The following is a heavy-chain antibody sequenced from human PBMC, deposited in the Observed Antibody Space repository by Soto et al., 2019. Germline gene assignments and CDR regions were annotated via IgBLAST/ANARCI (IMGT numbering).Heavy chain of an antibody. CDR3: ARDGYNTGGWFDP. CDR1: GGSFSGYY. V-gene: IGHV4-34*01. Sequence: QVQLQQWGAGLLKPSETLSLTCAVYGGSFSGYYWSWIRQPPGKGLEWIGEINHSGSTNYNPSLKSRVTISADTSKNQFSLKLSSVTAADTAVYYCARDGYNTGGWFDPWGQGTLVTVSS. CDR2: INHSGST. D-gene: IGHD5-12*01. J-gene: IGHJ5*02.